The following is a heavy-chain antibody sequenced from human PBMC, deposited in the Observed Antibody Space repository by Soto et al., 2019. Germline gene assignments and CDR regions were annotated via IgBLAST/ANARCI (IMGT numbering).Heavy chain of an antibody. D-gene: IGHD5-12*01. CDR1: GFTFTTYW. CDR3: AKEDLLRGYSGYGHFDY. CDR2: ITPDGSGT. V-gene: IGHV3-74*01. Sequence: GGSLRLSCAASGFTFTTYWMHWVRQGPGKGPVWVPRITPDGSGTNYADSVKGRFTISRDNAKNTVYLQMSSRRAEDTAVYYCAKEDLLRGYSGYGHFDYWGQGTLVTVSS. J-gene: IGHJ4*02.